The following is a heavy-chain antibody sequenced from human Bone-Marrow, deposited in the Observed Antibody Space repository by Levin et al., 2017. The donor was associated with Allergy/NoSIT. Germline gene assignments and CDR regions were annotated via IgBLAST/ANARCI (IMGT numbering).Heavy chain of an antibody. CDR3: AKGGSWPIFDN. Sequence: SETLSLTCSVDSISTYYWSWIRQTPEKGLEWLGYIYHTRYTTYNPSLKSRVTILVDTSKSQFSLTLNSVTAADTGLYYCAKGGSWPIFDNWGQGAPVIVSS. D-gene: IGHD2-15*01. V-gene: IGHV4-59*01. CDR2: IYHTRYT. J-gene: IGHJ4*02. CDR1: SISTYY.